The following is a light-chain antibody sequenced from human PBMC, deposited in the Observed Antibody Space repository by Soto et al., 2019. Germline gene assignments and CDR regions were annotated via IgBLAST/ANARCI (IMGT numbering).Light chain of an antibody. Sequence: DIQMTQSPSSLSASVGDRVTITCRASQDISNYLAWYQQRPGKVPKLLIYAASTVQSGVPSRFSGSGSGTDFTLTISSLQPEDVATYYCQKYDIAPRTFGGGNKVEIK. CDR3: QKYDIAPRT. V-gene: IGKV1-27*01. CDR1: QDISNY. CDR2: AAS. J-gene: IGKJ4*01.